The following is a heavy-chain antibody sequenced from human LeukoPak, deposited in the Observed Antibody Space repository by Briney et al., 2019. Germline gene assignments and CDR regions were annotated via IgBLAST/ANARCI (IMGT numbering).Heavy chain of an antibody. D-gene: IGHD6-13*01. CDR2: MYISGST. CDR1: GGSISSYC. J-gene: IGHJ4*02. V-gene: IGHV4-4*07. CDR3: AREPSTAAGTGRPFDY. Sequence: PSETLSLTCIVSGGSISSYCWSGIRQPPGKGLEGMGRMYISGSTNCNPSLKSRLTMPVDTSNHQFSLNLSSVTAADTAVYYCAREPSTAAGTGRPFDYWGQGTLVTVSS.